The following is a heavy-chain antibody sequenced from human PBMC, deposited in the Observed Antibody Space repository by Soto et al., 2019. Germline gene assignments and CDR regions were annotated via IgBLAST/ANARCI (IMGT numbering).Heavy chain of an antibody. Sequence: PSETLSHTCAVYGGSFSGYYWSWIRQPPGKGLEWIGEINHSGNTNCNPSLTSRVTISVDTSKNQFSLKLSSVTAADTAVYYCARGQGDYDFWSGSNYYYYMDAWGKGTTVTVS. CDR1: GGSFSGYY. D-gene: IGHD3-3*01. V-gene: IGHV4-34*01. CDR2: INHSGNT. CDR3: ARGQGDYDFWSGSNYYYYMDA. J-gene: IGHJ6*03.